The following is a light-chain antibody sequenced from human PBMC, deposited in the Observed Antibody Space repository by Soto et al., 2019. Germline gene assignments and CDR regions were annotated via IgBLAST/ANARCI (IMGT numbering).Light chain of an antibody. V-gene: IGKV3D-20*01. CDR2: DTS. Sequence: EIVLTQSPATLSLSPGERATLSCGASQSINSNYLAWYQQKPGLAPRLVIYDTSRRAPGIPDRLTGSGSGTDFTLTISRLEPEDSAIYYCQQYGSSPTFGQRTRLEIK. CDR1: QSINSNY. CDR3: QQYGSSPT. J-gene: IGKJ5*01.